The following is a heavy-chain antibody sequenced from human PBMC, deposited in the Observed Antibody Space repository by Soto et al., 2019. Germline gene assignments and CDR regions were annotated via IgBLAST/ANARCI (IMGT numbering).Heavy chain of an antibody. CDR1: GGTFSSYA. Sequence: SVKVSCKASGGTFSSYAISWVRQAPGQGLEWMGCIIPIFGTTNYAQNFQGRVTITADESTSTAYMELSSLRSEDTAVYYCAREYSGYEEDSDYYYYYGMDVWG. CDR2: IIPIFGTT. D-gene: IGHD5-12*01. CDR3: AREYSGYEEDSDYYYYYGMDV. V-gene: IGHV1-69*13. J-gene: IGHJ6*04.